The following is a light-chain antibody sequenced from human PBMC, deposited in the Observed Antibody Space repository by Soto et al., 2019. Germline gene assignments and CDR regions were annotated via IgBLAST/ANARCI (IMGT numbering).Light chain of an antibody. CDR2: GAS. V-gene: IGKV1-13*02. Sequence: AIQLTQSPSSLSASMGDRVTITCRASQGISSALAWYQQKPGKAPSLLIYGASTLESGVPSSFTASGSGTDFTLTISNLQPEDFATYYCQHFSGYPRTFGQGTRLEIK. CDR3: QHFSGYPRT. CDR1: QGISSA. J-gene: IGKJ5*01.